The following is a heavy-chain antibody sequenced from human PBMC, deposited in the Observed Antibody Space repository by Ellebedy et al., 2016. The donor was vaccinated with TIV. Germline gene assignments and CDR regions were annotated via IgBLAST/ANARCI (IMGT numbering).Heavy chain of an antibody. J-gene: IGHJ6*02. D-gene: IGHD1-1*01. CDR3: AREPTASNFGMDV. V-gene: IGHV1-3*01. Sequence: ASVKVSXXASGYIFTNYAMHWVRQAPGQRLEWVGYMALGNGNTIYSQKLQGRVTFTRDTSATTLYMELTSLISEDTAVYYCAREPTASNFGMDVWGQGTTVTVSS. CDR2: MALGNGNT. CDR1: GYIFTNYA.